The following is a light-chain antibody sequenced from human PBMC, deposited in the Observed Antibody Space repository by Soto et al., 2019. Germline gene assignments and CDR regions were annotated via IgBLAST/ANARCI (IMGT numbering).Light chain of an antibody. Sequence: QSVLTQPPSVSGAPGQRVTISCTGTTSDVGGYNYVSWYQQLPGKVPKLMIYEVTNRPSGVSTRFSGSKSGNTASLTISGLQAEDEAAYYCFSYTTSSAPYVFGTGTKVTVL. J-gene: IGLJ1*01. V-gene: IGLV2-14*01. CDR3: FSYTTSSAPYV. CDR1: TSDVGGYNY. CDR2: EVT.